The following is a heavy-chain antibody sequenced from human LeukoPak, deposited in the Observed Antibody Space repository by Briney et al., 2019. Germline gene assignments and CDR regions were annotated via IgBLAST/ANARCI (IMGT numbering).Heavy chain of an antibody. V-gene: IGHV3-21*01. D-gene: IGHD3-3*01. CDR1: GFTFSSYS. CDR2: ISSSSSYI. CDR3: AREEYYDFWSGYSVYFDY. Sequence: KPGGSLRLSCAASGFTFSSYSMNWVRQAPGKGLEWVSSISSSSSYIYYADSVKGRFTISRDNAKNSLYLQMNSLRAEDTAVYYCAREEYYDFWSGYSVYFDYWGQGTLVTVSS. J-gene: IGHJ4*02.